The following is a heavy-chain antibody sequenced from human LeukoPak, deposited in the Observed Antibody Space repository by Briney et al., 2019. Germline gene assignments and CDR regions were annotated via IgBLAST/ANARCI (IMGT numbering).Heavy chain of an antibody. V-gene: IGHV1-2*02. CDR2: INPNSGGT. D-gene: IGHD2-15*01. CDR3: ARGGVLGYCSGGSCTTGFGP. Sequence: ASVKVSCKASGYTFTGYYMHWVRQAPGQGLEWMGWINPNSGGTNYAQKFQGRVTMTRDTSISTAYMELSRLRSDDTAVYYCARGGVLGYCSGGSCTTGFGPWGQGTLVTVFS. J-gene: IGHJ5*02. CDR1: GYTFTGYY.